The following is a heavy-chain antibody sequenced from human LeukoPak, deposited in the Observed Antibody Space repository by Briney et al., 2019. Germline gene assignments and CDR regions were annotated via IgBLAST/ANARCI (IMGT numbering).Heavy chain of an antibody. CDR3: ARVSSGWEFDY. D-gene: IGHD6-19*01. J-gene: IGHJ4*02. V-gene: IGHV3-23*01. Sequence: GGSLRLSCVASGLNFYDSAMHWVRQVPGKGLEWVSAISGSGGSTYYGDSVKGRFTISRDNSKNTLYLQMNSLRAEDTAVYYCARVSSGWEFDYWGQGTLVTVSS. CDR2: ISGSGGST. CDR1: GLNFYDSA.